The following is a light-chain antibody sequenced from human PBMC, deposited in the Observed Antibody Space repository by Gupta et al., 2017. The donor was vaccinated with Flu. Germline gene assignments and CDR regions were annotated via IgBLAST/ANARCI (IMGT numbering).Light chain of an antibody. CDR3: SSYATTDTLV. J-gene: IGLJ1*01. CDR2: EVR. CDR1: RSDIGDYKY. V-gene: IGLV2-14*01. Sequence: SITISCTGTRSDIGDYKYVSWYQQYPGKAPKLIIYEVRNRPSRVSSRFSGSKSGNTAFLTISGLQAEDEADYFCSSYATTDTLVFGSGTTVTV.